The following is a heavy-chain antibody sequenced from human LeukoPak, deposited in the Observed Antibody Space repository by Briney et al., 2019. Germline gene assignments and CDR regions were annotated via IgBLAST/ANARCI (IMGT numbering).Heavy chain of an antibody. J-gene: IGHJ6*02. Sequence: GESLKISCKGSGYSFSSYWISWVRQMPGKGLEWMGRIDPSDSYTNYSPSFQGHVTISVDKSISTAYLQWSSLKASDSAMYYCARRGYYYYGMDVWGQGTTVTVSS. CDR3: ARRGYYYYGMDV. CDR2: IDPSDSYT. D-gene: IGHD3-10*01. CDR1: GYSFSSYW. V-gene: IGHV5-10-1*01.